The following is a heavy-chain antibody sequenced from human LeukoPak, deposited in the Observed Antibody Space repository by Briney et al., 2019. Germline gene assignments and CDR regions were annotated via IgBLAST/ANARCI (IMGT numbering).Heavy chain of an antibody. CDR1: GCTLTELS. Sequence: ASVKVSCKVSGCTLTELSMHWVRQAPGKGLEWMGGFDPEDGETIYAQKFQGRVTMTEDTSTDTAYMELSSLRSEDTAVYYCAKDPLRGYSYGYRFDYWGQGTLVTVSS. J-gene: IGHJ4*02. CDR2: FDPEDGET. CDR3: AKDPLRGYSYGYRFDY. V-gene: IGHV1-24*01. D-gene: IGHD5-18*01.